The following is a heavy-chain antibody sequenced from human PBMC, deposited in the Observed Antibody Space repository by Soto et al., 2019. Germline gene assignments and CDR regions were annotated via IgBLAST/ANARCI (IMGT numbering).Heavy chain of an antibody. CDR2: IYWNDDK. Sequence: QITLKESGPTLMRPTQTLTLTCTFSGFSFSITGVGVGWICQPPGEALEWLALIYWNDDKYYSPSLKNRLTIAKDTSKNLVVLTMTNMDPVDTATYYCAHTNILYFDSSGHHDSWGQGTLVTVSS. D-gene: IGHD3-22*01. CDR3: AHTNILYFDSSGHHDS. J-gene: IGHJ4*02. CDR1: GFSFSITGVG. V-gene: IGHV2-5*01.